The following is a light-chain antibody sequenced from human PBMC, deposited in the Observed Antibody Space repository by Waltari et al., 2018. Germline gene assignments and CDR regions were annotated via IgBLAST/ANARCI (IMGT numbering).Light chain of an antibody. Sequence: QSALTQPASVSGSPGQSITISCSGTDSDVGAYDFVSCYQQHPGKAPHLLSYEVSNRPSGISNRFSASKSGNTASLTISGLQAEDEADYYCSSYTTSSAPGVFGTGTRVTVL. CDR2: EVS. J-gene: IGLJ1*01. V-gene: IGLV2-14*01. CDR3: SSYTTSSAPGV. CDR1: DSDVGAYDF.